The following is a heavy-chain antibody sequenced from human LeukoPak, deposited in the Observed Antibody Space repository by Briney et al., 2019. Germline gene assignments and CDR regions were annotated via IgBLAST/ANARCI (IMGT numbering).Heavy chain of an antibody. CDR1: GGSISSSNW. V-gene: IGHV4-4*02. Sequence: PSETLSLTCAVSGGSISSSNWWSWVRQPPGKGLEWIGEIYHSGSTNYNPSLKSRVTISVDKSKNQFSLKLSSVTAADTAVYYCARAQDHSGYGTHYYYYGMDVWGQGTTVTVSS. J-gene: IGHJ6*02. CDR2: IYHSGST. D-gene: IGHD5-12*01. CDR3: ARAQDHSGYGTHYYYYGMDV.